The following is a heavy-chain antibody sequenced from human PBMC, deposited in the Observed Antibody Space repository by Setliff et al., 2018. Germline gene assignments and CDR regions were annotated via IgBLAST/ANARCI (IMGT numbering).Heavy chain of an antibody. CDR2: INPNIGDT. J-gene: IGHJ4*02. V-gene: IGHV1-2*04. CDR3: ARAQGYSGYGNFDF. CDR1: GYTFTGYY. Sequence: GASVKVSCKASGYTFTGYYIHWVRQAPGHAPEWMGWINPNIGDTNYAQNFQGLVTMTSETSISTSYMEMSRLTSDDTAVYFCARAQGYSGYGNFDFWGQGTLVTVSS. D-gene: IGHD5-12*01.